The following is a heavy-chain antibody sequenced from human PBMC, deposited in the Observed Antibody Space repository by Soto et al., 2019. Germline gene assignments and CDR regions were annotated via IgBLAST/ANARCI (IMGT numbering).Heavy chain of an antibody. V-gene: IGHV4-4*02. CDR3: ARGVNYYDSSGSSWFDP. D-gene: IGHD3-22*01. J-gene: IGHJ5*02. CDR2: IYHSGST. Sequence: SETLCLTCAVSGGPISSRCWCRIVHQHPEKGLEWIGEIYHSGSTYYTPSLKSRVTISVDGSKNHFSLELSSVTAADTAVYYCARGVNYYDSSGSSWFDPCGQGALVTVSS. CDR1: GGPISSRCW.